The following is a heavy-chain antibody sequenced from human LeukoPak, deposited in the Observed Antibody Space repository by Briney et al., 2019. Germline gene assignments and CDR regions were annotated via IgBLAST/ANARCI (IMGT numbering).Heavy chain of an antibody. CDR3: ATSGGFNSPRHY. CDR1: GDSISSYF. Sequence: SETLSLTCSVSGDSISSYFWAWIRQPPGKGLEWIGYVCYNGTTNYNPSLRNRVAISIDTSKNQFSLKLNSATAVDTAVYYCATSGGFNSPRHYWGQGTLVTVSS. CDR2: VCYNGTT. J-gene: IGHJ4*02. V-gene: IGHV4-59*01. D-gene: IGHD3-16*01.